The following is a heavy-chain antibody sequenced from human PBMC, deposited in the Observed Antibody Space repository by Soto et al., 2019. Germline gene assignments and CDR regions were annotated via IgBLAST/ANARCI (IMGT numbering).Heavy chain of an antibody. CDR3: ARLQYSSSWYYYYMYV. CDR2: SYYSGST. D-gene: IGHD6-13*01. J-gene: IGHJ6*03. Sequence: QVQLQESGPGLVKPSETLSLTCTVSGGSISNSDWSWIRQPTGKGLEWMGCSYYSGSTNRNPSLMRRVTISLDTTQIQVSLKLNYVPPAGTAVDYCARLQYSSSWYYYYMYVWGKGTTVTVSS. CDR1: GGSISNSD. V-gene: IGHV4-59*01.